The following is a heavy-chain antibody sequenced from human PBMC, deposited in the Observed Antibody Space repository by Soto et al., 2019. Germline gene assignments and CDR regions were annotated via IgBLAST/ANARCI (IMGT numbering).Heavy chain of an antibody. CDR2: IYPGDSDT. D-gene: IGHD3-9*01. V-gene: IGHV5-51*01. CDR3: ASPRRDILTGYSAFDI. Sequence: LGESLKISCKGSGYSFTSYWIGWVRQMPGKGLEWMGIIYPGDSDTRYSPSFQGQVTISADKSISTAYLQWSSLKASDTAMYYCASPRRDILTGYSAFDIWGQGTMVTVSS. CDR1: GYSFTSYW. J-gene: IGHJ3*02.